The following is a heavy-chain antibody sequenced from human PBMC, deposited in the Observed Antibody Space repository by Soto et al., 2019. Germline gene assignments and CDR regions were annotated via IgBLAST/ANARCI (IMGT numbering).Heavy chain of an antibody. CDR1: GGTFSSYA. D-gene: IGHD6-13*01. V-gene: IGHV1-69*13. CDR2: NIPIFGTA. J-gene: IGHJ6*02. Sequence: SVKVSCKASGGTFSSYAISWVRQAPGQGLEWMGGNIPIFGTANYAQKFQGRVTITADESTSTAYRLLSSLRSEDTAVYYCARAGSRRSSWYSVEVAGYYYGMDVWGQGTTVTV. CDR3: ARAGSRRSSWYSVEVAGYYYGMDV.